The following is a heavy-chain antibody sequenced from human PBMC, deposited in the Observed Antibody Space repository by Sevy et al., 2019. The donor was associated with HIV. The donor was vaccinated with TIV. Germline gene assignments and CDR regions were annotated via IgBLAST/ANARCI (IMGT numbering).Heavy chain of an antibody. CDR3: ARLMAGIVVVSFDY. CDR2: ISHSGST. CDR1: GYSISSGYY. J-gene: IGHJ4*02. Sequence: SETLSLTCAVSGYSISSGYYWGWIRQPPGKGLEWIGSISHSGSTYYNPSLKSRVTISVDTSKNQFSLRLSSVTAAGTAVYYCARLMAGIVVVSFDYWGQGTLVTVSS. D-gene: IGHD2-21*01. V-gene: IGHV4-38-2*01.